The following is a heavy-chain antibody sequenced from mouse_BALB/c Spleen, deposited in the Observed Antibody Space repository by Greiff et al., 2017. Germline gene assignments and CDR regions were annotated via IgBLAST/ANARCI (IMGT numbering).Heavy chain of an antibody. J-gene: IGHJ2*01. CDR3: ARGELGFDY. V-gene: IGHV5-6-3*01. CDR1: GFTFSSYG. D-gene: IGHD4-1*01. Sequence: EVKLVESGGGLVQPGGSLKLSCAASGFTFSSYGMSWVRQTPDKRLVLVATINSNGGSTYYPDSVKGRFTISRDNAKNTLYLQMSSLKSEDTAMYYCARGELGFDYWGQGTTLTVSS. CDR2: INSNGGST.